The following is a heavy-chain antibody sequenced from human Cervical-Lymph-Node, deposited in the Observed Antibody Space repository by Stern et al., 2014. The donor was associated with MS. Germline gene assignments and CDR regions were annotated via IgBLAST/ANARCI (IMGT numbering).Heavy chain of an antibody. CDR2: IDWDDDK. J-gene: IGHJ4*02. V-gene: IGHV2-70*13. CDR1: GFSLTTTRMC. D-gene: IGHD3-22*01. Sequence: SGPALVKPTQTLTLTCTFSGFSLTTTRMCVSWIRQPPGRALEWLALIDWDDDKHYSTSLKTRLSISKDTSKNQVVLTMTNMDHVDTATYYCARTAIYASSGYYLYYFDYWGQGALVTVSS. CDR3: ARTAIYASSGYYLYYFDY.